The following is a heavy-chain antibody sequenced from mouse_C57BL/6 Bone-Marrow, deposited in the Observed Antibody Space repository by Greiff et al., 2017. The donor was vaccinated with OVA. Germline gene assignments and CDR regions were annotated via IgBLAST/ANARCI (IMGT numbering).Heavy chain of an antibody. J-gene: IGHJ2*01. Sequence: VQLQQSGAELVKPGASVKLSCKASGYTFTSYWMQWVKQRPGQGLEWIGEIDPSDSYTNYNQKFKGKATLTVDTSASTAYMQLSSLTSEDSAVYYCAREGITTVVAFDYWGQGTTLTVSS. D-gene: IGHD1-1*01. CDR1: GYTFTSYW. CDR2: IDPSDSYT. CDR3: AREGITTVVAFDY. V-gene: IGHV1-50*01.